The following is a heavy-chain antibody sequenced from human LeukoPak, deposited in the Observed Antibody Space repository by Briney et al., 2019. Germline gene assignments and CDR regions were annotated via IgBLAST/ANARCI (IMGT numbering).Heavy chain of an antibody. Sequence: SETLSLTCAVYGGSFSGYYWSWNRQPPGKGLEWIGEINHSGSTNYNPSLKSRVTISVDTSKNQFSLKLSSVTAADTAVYYCARRARAPSWFDPWGQGTLVTVSS. V-gene: IGHV4-34*01. J-gene: IGHJ5*02. CDR3: ARRARAPSWFDP. CDR1: GGSFSGYY. D-gene: IGHD5-12*01. CDR2: INHSGST.